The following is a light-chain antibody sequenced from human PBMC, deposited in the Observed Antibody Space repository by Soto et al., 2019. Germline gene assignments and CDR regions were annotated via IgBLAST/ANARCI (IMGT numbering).Light chain of an antibody. J-gene: IGKJ1*01. CDR1: QGISSA. Sequence: AIQLTQSPSSLSASVGDRVTITCRASQGISSALAWYQQKPGKAPKLLIYDASSLESGVPSRFSGSGSGTDFTVTISSLQPDDFATYYCQQYNSYWTFGQGTKVDI. V-gene: IGKV1-13*02. CDR2: DAS. CDR3: QQYNSYWT.